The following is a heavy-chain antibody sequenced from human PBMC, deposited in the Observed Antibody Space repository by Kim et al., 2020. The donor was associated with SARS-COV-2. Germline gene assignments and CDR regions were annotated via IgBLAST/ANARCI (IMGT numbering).Heavy chain of an antibody. CDR2: MNPNSGNT. CDR1: GYTFINYD. Sequence: ASVKVSCKTSGYTFINYDINWVRQATGQGLEWMGWMNPNSGNTGYAQKFQGRVAMTKNTSISTAYMELSSLRSEDTAVYYCARAPTWNYVTRPYYFDHWGRGTLVTVSS. V-gene: IGHV1-8*01. J-gene: IGHJ4*02. CDR3: ARAPTWNYVTRPYYFDH. D-gene: IGHD1-7*01.